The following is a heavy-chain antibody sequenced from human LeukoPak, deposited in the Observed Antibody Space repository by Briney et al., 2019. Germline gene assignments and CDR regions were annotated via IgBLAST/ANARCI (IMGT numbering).Heavy chain of an antibody. CDR1: GFTFSSYG. J-gene: IGHJ6*04. CDR3: AKDRRFGRSYYNWAMDV. CDR2: IRYDGSNK. V-gene: IGHV3-30*02. D-gene: IGHD3-10*01. Sequence: PGGSLRLSCAASGFTFSSYGMHWVRQAPGKGLEWVAFIRYDGSNKYYADSVKGRFTISRDNSKNTLYLQMNSLRAEDTAVYYCAKDRRFGRSYYNWAMDVWGKGTTVTVSS.